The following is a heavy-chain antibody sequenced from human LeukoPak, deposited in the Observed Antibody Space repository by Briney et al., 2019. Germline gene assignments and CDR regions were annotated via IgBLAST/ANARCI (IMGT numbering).Heavy chain of an antibody. CDR1: GFTVSRYW. CDR2: INSDGSKR. J-gene: IGHJ4*02. V-gene: IGHV3-74*01. CDR3: VRDDGSYSLDY. Sequence: TGGSLRLACAASGFTVSRYWMDWVRHAAGKGRGWVSNINSDGSKRNHADSVKGRFTISRDNANNTLYLQMTSLTAEDTAVYYCVRDDGSYSLDYWGQGTLVTVSS. D-gene: IGHD1-26*01.